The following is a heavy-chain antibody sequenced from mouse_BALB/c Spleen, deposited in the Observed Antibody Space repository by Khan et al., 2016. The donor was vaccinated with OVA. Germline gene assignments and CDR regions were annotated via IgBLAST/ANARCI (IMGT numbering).Heavy chain of an antibody. Sequence: QIQLVQSGPELKKPGETVKISCKASGYTFTNYGMNWVKQAPGKALKWMGWISTYTGEPTYADDFKGRFAFSLETSASTAYLQINNLKNEDTPTYFCTRPPHFSYVLVYWGQGTSVTVSS. J-gene: IGHJ4*01. CDR3: TRPPHFSYVLVY. CDR2: ISTYTGEP. CDR1: GYTFTNYG. V-gene: IGHV9-3-1*01.